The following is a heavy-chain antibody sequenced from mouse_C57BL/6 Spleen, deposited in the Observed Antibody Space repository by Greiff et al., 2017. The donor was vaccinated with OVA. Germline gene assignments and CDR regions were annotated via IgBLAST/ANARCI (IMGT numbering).Heavy chain of an antibody. CDR1: GYTFTSYW. V-gene: IGHV1-55*01. CDR3: AKEGAGYGYDGPHFDY. D-gene: IGHD2-2*01. J-gene: IGHJ2*01. CDR2: IYPGSGST. Sequence: QVQLQQPGAELVKPGASVKMSCKASGYTFTSYWITWVKQRPGQGLEWIGDIYPGSGSTNYNEKFKSKATLTVDTSSSTAYMQLSSLTSEDSAVYYCAKEGAGYGYDGPHFDYWGQGTTLTVSS.